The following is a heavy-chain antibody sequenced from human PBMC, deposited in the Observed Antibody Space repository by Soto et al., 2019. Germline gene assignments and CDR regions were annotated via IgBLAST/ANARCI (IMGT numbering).Heavy chain of an antibody. Sequence: QLQLQESGPGLVKPSETLSLTCTVSGGSISSSSSYWGWIRQPPGKGLQWIGSIYYSGKTYYNPSLKSRVTISVDTSKNQFSLKLTSVTAADTAVYFCARTDIVAGRGDFDYWGQGTLVTVSS. CDR2: IYYSGKT. CDR3: ARTDIVAGRGDFDY. V-gene: IGHV4-39*01. CDR1: GGSISSSSSY. J-gene: IGHJ4*02. D-gene: IGHD5-12*01.